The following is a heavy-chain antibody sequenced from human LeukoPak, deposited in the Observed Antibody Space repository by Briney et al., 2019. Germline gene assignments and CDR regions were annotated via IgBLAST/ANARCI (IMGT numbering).Heavy chain of an antibody. J-gene: IGHJ4*02. D-gene: IGHD5-18*01. CDR1: GFTFSDHH. V-gene: IGHV3-30-3*01. Sequence: GGSLRLSCAVSGFTFSDHHMDWVRQAPGKGLEWVAVISYDGSNKYYADSVKGRFTISRDNSKNTLYLQMNSLRAEDTAVYYCARDRVLKRIQLWLPYWGQGTLVTVSS. CDR2: ISYDGSNK. CDR3: ARDRVLKRIQLWLPY.